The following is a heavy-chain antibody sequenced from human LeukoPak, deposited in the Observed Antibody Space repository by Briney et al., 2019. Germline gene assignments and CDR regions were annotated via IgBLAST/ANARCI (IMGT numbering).Heavy chain of an antibody. CDR1: GGSISSGGYY. J-gene: IGHJ4*02. V-gene: IGHV4-31*11. CDR2: MYHGGTT. CDR3: ARGVYYDFWSGYYWVFDY. D-gene: IGHD3-3*01. Sequence: SETLSLTCAVSGGSISSGGYYWSWIRQHPGKGLEWIGYMYHGGTTYYNPSLKSRVTISVDTSKNQFSLKLSSVTAADTAVYYCARGVYYDFWSGYYWVFDYWGQGTLVTVSS.